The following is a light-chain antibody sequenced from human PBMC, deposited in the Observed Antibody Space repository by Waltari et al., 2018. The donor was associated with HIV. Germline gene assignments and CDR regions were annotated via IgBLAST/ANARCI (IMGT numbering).Light chain of an antibody. CDR3: SSFATTATPVL. CDR2: GVT. Sequence: QSALTHPAAVSGSPGQSTPFPCTGTGSVAGVSNLFSWYQQPPDKAPKLVMYGVTQRPSGVSDRFSGSKSGNTAYLTISGLQADDEADYFCSSFATTATPVLFGGGTKLTVL. V-gene: IGLV2-23*02. J-gene: IGLJ2*01. CDR1: GSVAGVSNL.